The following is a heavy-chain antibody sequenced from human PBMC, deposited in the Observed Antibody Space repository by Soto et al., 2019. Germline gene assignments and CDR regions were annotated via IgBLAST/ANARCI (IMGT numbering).Heavy chain of an antibody. CDR2: IFSSGES. J-gene: IGHJ4*02. Sequence: GGSLRLSCAASGFTVSSTYMSWVRQAPGKGLEWVSIIFSSGESFYADSVKGRFTISRDSSDNTVYLRMNSLKAEDTAVYYCARGGIGMVRTFDHWGQGTLVTVSS. CDR3: ARGGIGMVRTFDH. D-gene: IGHD3-10*01. CDR1: GFTVSSTY. V-gene: IGHV3-53*01.